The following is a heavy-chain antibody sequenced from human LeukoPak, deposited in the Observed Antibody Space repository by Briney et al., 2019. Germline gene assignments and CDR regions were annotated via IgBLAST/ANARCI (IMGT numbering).Heavy chain of an antibody. CDR3: AKAFFSGSPTLYQFDY. D-gene: IGHD1-26*01. V-gene: IGHV3-30*02. CDR2: IRYDGSNK. Sequence: GGSLRLSCAASGFTFSNAWMSWVRQAPGKGLEWVAFIRYDGSNKYYADSVKGRFTISRGNSKNTLYLQMNSLRAEDTAVYYCAKAFFSGSPTLYQFDYWGQGTPVTVSS. CDR1: GFTFSNAW. J-gene: IGHJ4*02.